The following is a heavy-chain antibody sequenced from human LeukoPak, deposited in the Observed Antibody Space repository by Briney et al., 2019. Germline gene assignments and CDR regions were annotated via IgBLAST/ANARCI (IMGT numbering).Heavy chain of an antibody. CDR2: ISAYNGNT. CDR3: ARLAPTINYYDCSGYYDYFDY. CDR1: GYTFTSYG. V-gene: IGHV1-18*01. J-gene: IGHJ4*02. D-gene: IGHD3-22*01. Sequence: ASVKVSCKASGYTFTSYGISWVRQAPGQGLEWMGWISAYNGNTNYAQKLQGRVTMTTDTSTSTAYMELRSLRSDDTAVYYCARLAPTINYYDCSGYYDYFDYWGQGTLVTVSS.